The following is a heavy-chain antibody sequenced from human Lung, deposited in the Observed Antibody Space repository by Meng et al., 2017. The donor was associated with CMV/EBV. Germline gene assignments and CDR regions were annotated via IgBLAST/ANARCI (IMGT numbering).Heavy chain of an antibody. CDR2: IKQDGGER. CDR1: GFTFSNYW. J-gene: IGHJ4*01. CDR3: ARAATYYSGSGSYYDA. D-gene: IGHD3-10*01. Sequence: GESLKISCAASGFTFSNYWMSWVRQAPGKGLEWVAHIKQDGGERYYVDSVKGRFTISRDNAKNSLYLQMNSLRAEDTAVYFCARAATYYSGSGSYYDAWGQGTMVXVSS. V-gene: IGHV3-7*04.